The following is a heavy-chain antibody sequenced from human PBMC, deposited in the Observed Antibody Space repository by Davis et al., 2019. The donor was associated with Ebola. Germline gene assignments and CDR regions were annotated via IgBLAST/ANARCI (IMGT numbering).Heavy chain of an antibody. Sequence: GESLKISCKASGYTFSAYCIGRVRQKPGKGLEWIAMISPFDSDIRYSPSFQGQVTISADQSITTAYLQWSSLQASDTAIYYCARPPIYGGDDLDFDNWGQGTLVTVSS. J-gene: IGHJ4*02. CDR2: ISPFDSDI. V-gene: IGHV5-51*01. D-gene: IGHD5-12*01. CDR1: GYTFSAYC. CDR3: ARPPIYGGDDLDFDN.